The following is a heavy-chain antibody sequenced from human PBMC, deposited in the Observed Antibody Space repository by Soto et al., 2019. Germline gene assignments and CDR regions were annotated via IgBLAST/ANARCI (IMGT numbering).Heavy chain of an antibody. Sequence: QVQLVQSGAEVKKPGSSVKVSCKASGGTFSSYTISWVRQAPGQGLEWMGRIIPILGIANYAQKFQGRVTITADKSTSTAYMELSSLRSEDTAVYYCGRDGGGVVVPAADWYFDLWGRGTLVTVSS. J-gene: IGHJ2*01. CDR1: GGTFSSYT. V-gene: IGHV1-69*02. CDR3: GRDGGGVVVPAADWYFDL. D-gene: IGHD2-2*01. CDR2: IIPILGIA.